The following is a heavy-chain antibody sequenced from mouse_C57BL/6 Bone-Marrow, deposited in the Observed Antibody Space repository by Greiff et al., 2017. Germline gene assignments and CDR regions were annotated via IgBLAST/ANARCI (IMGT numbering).Heavy chain of an antibody. J-gene: IGHJ1*03. V-gene: IGHV1-54*01. D-gene: IGHD1-1*01. CDR2: INPGSGGT. CDR1: GYAFTNYL. CDR3: AREEYYGSSYWYFDV. Sequence: VQLQQSGAELVRPGTSVKVSCKASGYAFTNYLIEWVKQRPGQGLEWIGVINPGSGGTNYNEKFKGTATLTADKSSSTAYMQLSSLTSEDSAVYFCAREEYYGSSYWYFDVWGTGTTVTVSS.